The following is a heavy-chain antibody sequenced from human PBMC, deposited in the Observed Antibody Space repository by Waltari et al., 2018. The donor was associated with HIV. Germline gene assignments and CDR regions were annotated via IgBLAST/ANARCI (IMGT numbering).Heavy chain of an antibody. J-gene: IGHJ4*02. CDR1: GYTFASYD. V-gene: IGHV1-8*01. CDR2: LNPKTGNT. D-gene: IGHD4-4*01. CDR3: ASGWLQLRYYFDS. Sequence: QAQLVQSGAEVKKPGASVKVSCKASGYTFASYDIYWVRQAAGQGLEWLGWLNPKTGNTGYAQKFQGRITMTRDTSINTAYLELSSLRSEDTAVYYCASGWLQLRYYFDSWGRGTLVTVSS.